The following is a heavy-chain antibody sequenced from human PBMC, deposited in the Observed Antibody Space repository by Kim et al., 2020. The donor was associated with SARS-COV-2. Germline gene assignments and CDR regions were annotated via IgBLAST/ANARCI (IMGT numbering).Heavy chain of an antibody. D-gene: IGHD3-10*01. J-gene: IGHJ6*02. CDR1: GGTFSTYA. CDR2: TIPLFRTT. V-gene: IGHV1-69*13. CDR3: ARGRGIRLYPSLYYYDMDV. Sequence: SVKVSCKASGGTFSTYAISWVRQTPGQGLEWMGGTIPLFRTTNYAQKFQGRVTITADESTSTAYMDLSSLTSEDTAIFYCARGRGIRLYPSLYYYDMDVWGLGTTVTVSS.